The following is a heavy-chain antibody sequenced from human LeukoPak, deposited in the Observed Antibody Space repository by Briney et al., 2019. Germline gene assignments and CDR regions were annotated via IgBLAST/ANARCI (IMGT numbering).Heavy chain of an antibody. V-gene: IGHV3-49*04. J-gene: IGHJ3*02. CDR1: GFTFSSYW. CDR3: SRESGGRLDYYDSGRYVTAFDI. CDR2: IRSRAYGGTT. D-gene: IGHD3-22*01. Sequence: GGSLRLSCAASGFTFSSYWMHWVRQAPGKGLEWVGFIRSRAYGGTTEYAASVKGRFSISREDSKSTAYLQMSSLKTEDTALYYCSRESGGRLDYYDSGRYVTAFDIWGQGTMVTVSS.